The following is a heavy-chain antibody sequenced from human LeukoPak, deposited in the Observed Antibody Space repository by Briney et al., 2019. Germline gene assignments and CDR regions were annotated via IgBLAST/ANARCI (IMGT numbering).Heavy chain of an antibody. CDR1: GFTFSDDY. J-gene: IGHJ4*02. Sequence: PGGSLRLSCAASGFTFSDDYMNWIRQAPGKGLEWVSYISGSGSYTNYADSVKGRFTISRDNAKNSLYLQMNSLRAEDTAVYYCARGESSSSGWPYYFDFWGQGALVTVSS. V-gene: IGHV3-11*05. D-gene: IGHD6-19*01. CDR3: ARGESSSSGWPYYFDF. CDR2: ISGSGSYT.